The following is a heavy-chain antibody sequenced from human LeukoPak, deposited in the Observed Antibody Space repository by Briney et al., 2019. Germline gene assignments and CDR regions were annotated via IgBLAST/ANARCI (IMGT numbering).Heavy chain of an antibody. CDR1: GGSFSGYY. J-gene: IGHJ5*02. CDR2: INHSGST. Sequence: PSETLSLTCAVYGGSFSGYYWSWIRQPPGKGLEWIGEINHSGSTNYNPSLKSRVTISVDTSKNQFSLKLSSVTAADTAVYYCARGRRLYCSSTSCYSAWFDPWGREPWSPSPQ. V-gene: IGHV4-34*01. D-gene: IGHD2-2*01. CDR3: ARGRRLYCSSTSCYSAWFDP.